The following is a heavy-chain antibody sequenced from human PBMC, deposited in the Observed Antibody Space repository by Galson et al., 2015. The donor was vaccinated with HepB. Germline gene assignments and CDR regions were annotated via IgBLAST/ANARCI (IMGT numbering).Heavy chain of an antibody. D-gene: IGHD2-2*03. J-gene: IGHJ4*02. CDR1: GYSFTSYW. CDR2: IDPSDSYT. V-gene: IGHV5-10-1*01. CDR3: ARHLLDIVVVPAAHRSNSAADIDY. Sequence: QSGVEVKKPGESLRISCKGSGYSFTSYWISWVRQMPGKGLEWMGRIDPSDSYTNYSPSFQGHVTISADKSISTAYVQWSSLKASDTAMYYCARHLLDIVVVPAAHRSNSAADIDYWGQGTLVTVSS.